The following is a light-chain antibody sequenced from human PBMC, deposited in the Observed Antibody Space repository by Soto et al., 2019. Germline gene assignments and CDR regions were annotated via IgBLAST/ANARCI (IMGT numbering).Light chain of an antibody. J-gene: IGKJ4*01. CDR1: QSVSSY. V-gene: IGKV3-11*01. CDR2: DAS. Sequence: EIVLTQSPATLSLSPGERATPSCRASQSVSSYLAWYQQKPGQAPRLLIYDASNRATGIPARFSGSGSGTDFTLTISSLEPEDFAVYYCQQRSNWPPWLTFGGGTTVEIK. CDR3: QQRSNWPPWLT.